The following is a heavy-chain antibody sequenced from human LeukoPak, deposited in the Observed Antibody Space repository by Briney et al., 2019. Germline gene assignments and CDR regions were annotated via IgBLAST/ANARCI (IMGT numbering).Heavy chain of an antibody. J-gene: IGHJ3*02. D-gene: IGHD7-27*01. CDR3: AKLANWGPFDAFDI. CDR2: ISGSGVT. Sequence: AGGSLRLSCAASGFTFSSYAMSWVRQAPGKGLEWVSGISGSGVTYFADSVKGRFTISRGNSKNTLYLQMNSLRADDTAVYYCAKLANWGPFDAFDIWGQGTMVTVSS. CDR1: GFTFSSYA. V-gene: IGHV3-23*01.